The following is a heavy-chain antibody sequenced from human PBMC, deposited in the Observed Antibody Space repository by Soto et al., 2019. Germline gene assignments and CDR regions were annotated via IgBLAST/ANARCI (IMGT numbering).Heavy chain of an antibody. CDR1: GFTFSSYA. V-gene: IGHV3-30-3*01. CDR3: ARDPEADYYYYGMDV. CDR2: ISYDGSNK. Sequence: GGSLRLSCAASGFTFSSYAMHWVRQAPGKGLEWVAVISYDGSNKYYADSVKGRFTISRDNSKNTLYLQMNSLRAEDTAVYYCARDPEADYYYYGMDVWGQGTTVTVSS. J-gene: IGHJ6*02.